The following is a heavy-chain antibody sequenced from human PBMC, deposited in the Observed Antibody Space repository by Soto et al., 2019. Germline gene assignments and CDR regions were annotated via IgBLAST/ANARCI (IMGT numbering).Heavy chain of an antibody. D-gene: IGHD5-18*01. CDR3: ARDFYVDTAMEFQPWVNYYYYGMDV. V-gene: IGHV3-30-3*01. CDR2: ISYDGSNK. J-gene: IGHJ6*02. CDR1: GFTFSSYA. Sequence: GGSLRLSCAASGFTFSSYAMHWVRQAPGKGLEWVAVISYDGSNKYYADSVKGRFTISRDNSKNTLYLQMNSLRAEDTAVYYCARDFYVDTAMEFQPWVNYYYYGMDVWGQGTTVTVSS.